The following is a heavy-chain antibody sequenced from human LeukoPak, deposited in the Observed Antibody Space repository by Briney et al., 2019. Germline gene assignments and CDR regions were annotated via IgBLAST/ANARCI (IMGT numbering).Heavy chain of an antibody. CDR2: ISGSGDIT. Sequence: GGSLRLSCAASGFTFSSSWMHWVRQAPGKGLVWVSAISGSGDITYYADSVKGRFTMSRDNSKNTLYLQMNSLRAEDTAVYYCAKVSRFAVVPAAMLDYWGQGIQVTVSS. CDR3: AKVSRFAVVPAAMLDY. D-gene: IGHD2-2*01. J-gene: IGHJ4*02. V-gene: IGHV3-23*01. CDR1: GFTFSSSW.